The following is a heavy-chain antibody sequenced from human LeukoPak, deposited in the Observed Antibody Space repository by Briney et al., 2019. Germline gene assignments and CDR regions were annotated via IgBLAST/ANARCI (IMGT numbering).Heavy chain of an antibody. CDR2: IIPIFGTA. D-gene: IGHD3/OR15-3a*01. CDR3: ARVGGLANNWFDP. CDR1: GYTFTSYG. J-gene: IGHJ5*02. Sequence: SVKVSCKASGYTFTSYGISWVRQAPGQGLEWMGGIIPIFGTANYAQKFQGRVTITADESTSTAYMELSSLRSEDTAVYYCARVGGLANNWFDPWGQGTLVTVSS. V-gene: IGHV1-69*13.